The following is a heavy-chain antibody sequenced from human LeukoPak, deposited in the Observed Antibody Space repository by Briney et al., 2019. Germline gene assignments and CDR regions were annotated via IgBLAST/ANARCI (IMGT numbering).Heavy chain of an antibody. CDR3: ASEVQWLVRGVYYFDY. CDR2: ISSSSSYI. Sequence: GGSLRLSCAASGFTFSSYSMNWVRQAPGKGLEWVSSISSSSSYIYYADSVKGRSTISRDNAKNSLYLQMNSLRAEDTAVYYCASEVQWLVRGVYYFDYWGQGTLVTVSS. J-gene: IGHJ4*02. D-gene: IGHD6-19*01. V-gene: IGHV3-21*01. CDR1: GFTFSSYS.